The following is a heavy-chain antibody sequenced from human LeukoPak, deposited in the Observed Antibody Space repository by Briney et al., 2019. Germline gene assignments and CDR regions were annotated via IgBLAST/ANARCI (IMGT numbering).Heavy chain of an antibody. V-gene: IGHV3-48*01. J-gene: IGHJ4*02. Sequence: GGSLRLSCAASGFTFSSYSMNWVRQAPGKGLEWVSHITASGTAMFYADSVKGRFTISRDNAKNSLYSQMNSLRAEDTAMYYCARRDDHNGRDYWGQGTLVTVSS. CDR3: ARRDDHNGRDY. CDR2: ITASGTAM. D-gene: IGHD5-24*01. CDR1: GFTFSSYS.